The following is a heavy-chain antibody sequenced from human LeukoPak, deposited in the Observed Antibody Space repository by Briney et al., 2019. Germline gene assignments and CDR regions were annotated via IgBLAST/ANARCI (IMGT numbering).Heavy chain of an antibody. Sequence: GGSLRLSCAASGFTFSSYWMSWVRQAPGKGLEWVANIKQDGSEKYYVDSVKGRFTISRDNAKNSLYLQMNSLRAEDTAVYYCARSYDSSGYRLYFDYWGQGTLVTVSS. J-gene: IGHJ4*02. D-gene: IGHD3-22*01. CDR3: ARSYDSSGYRLYFDY. CDR1: GFTFSSYW. CDR2: IKQDGSEK. V-gene: IGHV3-7*01.